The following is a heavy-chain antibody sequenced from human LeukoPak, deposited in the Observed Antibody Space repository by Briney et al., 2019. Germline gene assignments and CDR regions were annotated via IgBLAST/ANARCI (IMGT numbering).Heavy chain of an antibody. CDR3: ARHVEDIVVVPAAEDY. CDR1: GYSISSGYY. J-gene: IGHJ4*02. CDR2: IYHSGST. Sequence: SQTLSLTCAVSGYSISSGYYWGWIRQPPGKGLEWIGSIYHSGSTYYNPSLKSRVTISVDTSKNHFSLKLSSVTAADTAVYYCARHVEDIVVVPAAEDYWGQGTLVTVSS. V-gene: IGHV4-38-2*01. D-gene: IGHD2-2*01.